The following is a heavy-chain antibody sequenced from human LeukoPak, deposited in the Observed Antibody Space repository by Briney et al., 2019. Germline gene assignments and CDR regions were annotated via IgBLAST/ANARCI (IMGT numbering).Heavy chain of an antibody. V-gene: IGHV4-30-4*01. J-gene: IGHJ4*02. D-gene: IGHD4-23*01. CDR1: RGSHRQGVHL. Sequence: PQTLSLTCAFSRGSHRQGVHLWICTPHPPGKALKWIGHIHYSGSTYYNPSLKSRVSISVDTYTNQFSLKLCSVAAADTPVHYCVRESHDCGGKKAFDYWGQGTLVTVSS. CDR3: VRESHDCGGKKAFDY. CDR2: IHYSGST.